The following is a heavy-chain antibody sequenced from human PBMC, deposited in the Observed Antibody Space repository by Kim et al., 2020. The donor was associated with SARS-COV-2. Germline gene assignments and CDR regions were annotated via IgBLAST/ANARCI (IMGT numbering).Heavy chain of an antibody. CDR3: AALDSVQVPGGI. V-gene: IGHV3-21*01. Sequence: DVDSGKGRFTMSRDNAKNSVYLQMNSLRTEDTATYYCAALDSVQVPGGIWGQGTVVTVSS. J-gene: IGHJ4*02. D-gene: IGHD3-10*01.